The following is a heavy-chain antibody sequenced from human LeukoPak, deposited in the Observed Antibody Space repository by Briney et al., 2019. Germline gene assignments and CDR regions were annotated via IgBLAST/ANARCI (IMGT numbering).Heavy chain of an antibody. V-gene: IGHV1-2*02. CDR1: GYTVTSSY. Sequence: ASVKVSCKASGYTVTSSYMHWVRQAPGQGLEWMGWINPNSGGTNYAQKFQGRVTMTRDTSISTAYMELSMLRSDDTAVACCSCSSSGSFRDAFYIWGQGTMVTVSS. J-gene: IGHJ3*02. D-gene: IGHD6-19*01. CDR3: SCSSSGSFRDAFYI. CDR2: INPNSGGT.